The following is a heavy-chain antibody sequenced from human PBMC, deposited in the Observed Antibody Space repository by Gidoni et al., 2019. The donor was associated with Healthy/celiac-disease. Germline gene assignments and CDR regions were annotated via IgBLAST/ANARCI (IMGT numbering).Heavy chain of an antibody. D-gene: IGHD3-10*01. Sequence: HLPLQASGPGLVKPSEPLSLTCPVSGCSIRLSSYSGGWIRQPPGKGLEWIGSIYYRGSTYYNPALKSRVTISVDTSKNQFSLKLSSVTAADTAVYYGARQREWLGYYYYGMDVWGQGTTVTVSS. CDR3: ARQREWLGYYYYGMDV. CDR1: GCSIRLSSYS. V-gene: IGHV4-39*01. J-gene: IGHJ6*02. CDR2: IYYRGST.